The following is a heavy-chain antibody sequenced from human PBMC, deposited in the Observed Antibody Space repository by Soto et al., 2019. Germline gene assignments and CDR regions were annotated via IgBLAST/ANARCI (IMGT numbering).Heavy chain of an antibody. V-gene: IGHV3-23*01. CDR1: GFTFSTNS. Sequence: EVQLLESGGGLVQPGGSLRLSCAASGFTFSTNSMTWVRQAPGKGLEWVCGISGGGDSTHYADSVKGRFTISRDNSKNMVYLQMNSLTAVDTALYFCSKWDGYGDQWGQGTLVTVSS. CDR2: ISGGGDST. J-gene: IGHJ5*02. D-gene: IGHD5-12*01. CDR3: SKWDGYGDQ.